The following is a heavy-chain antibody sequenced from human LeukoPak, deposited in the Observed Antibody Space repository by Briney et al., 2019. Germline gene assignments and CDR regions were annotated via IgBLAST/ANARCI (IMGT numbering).Heavy chain of an antibody. J-gene: IGHJ3*02. CDR2: ISYDGSNK. CDR3: ASQIHSDAFDI. Sequence: GGSLRLSCAASGFTFSSYAMHWVRQAPGKGLEWVAVISYDGSNKYYADSVKGRFTISRDNSKNTLYLQMNSLRAEDTAVYYCASQIHSDAFDIWGQGTMVTVSS. V-gene: IGHV3-30-3*01. CDR1: GFTFSSYA.